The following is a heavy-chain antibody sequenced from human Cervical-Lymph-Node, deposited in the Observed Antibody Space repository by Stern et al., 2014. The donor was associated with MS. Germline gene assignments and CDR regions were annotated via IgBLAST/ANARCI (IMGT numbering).Heavy chain of an antibody. J-gene: IGHJ5*02. Sequence: QVQLVESGGGVVQPGRSLRLSCAASGFTFSVYGMHWVLQAPGKGLEWVALISYDGSNKSYADSVKGRFTISRDNSKDTLYLQMNSLRSEDTAVYYCTKRESDFWSGGFDPWGQGTLVTVSS. CDR2: ISYDGSNK. CDR3: TKRESDFWSGGFDP. D-gene: IGHD3-3*01. V-gene: IGHV3-30*18. CDR1: GFTFSVYG.